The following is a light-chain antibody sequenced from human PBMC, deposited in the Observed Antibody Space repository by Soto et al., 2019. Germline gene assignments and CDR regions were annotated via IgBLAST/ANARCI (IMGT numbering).Light chain of an antibody. CDR3: QQRSNWL. CDR2: DAS. Sequence: EIVLTQSPATLSLSPGERATLSCRASQSVSKYVAWYQQKPGQAPRLLIYDASNRATGIPARFSGSASGTDFTLTISSLEPEDFAVYYCQQRSNWLFGGGTKVEIK. V-gene: IGKV3-11*01. J-gene: IGKJ4*01. CDR1: QSVSKY.